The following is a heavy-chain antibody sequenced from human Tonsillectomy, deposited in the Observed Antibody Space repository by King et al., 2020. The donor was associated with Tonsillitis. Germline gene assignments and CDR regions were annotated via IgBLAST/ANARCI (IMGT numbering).Heavy chain of an antibody. CDR3: AKFAFKFLTVAGGENWFDP. Sequence: QLVQSGAEVKKPGGSLKISCKTSGYTFTDYWIGWVRQKSGQGLEWMGIIYPVDSETRYSPSFQGQVTISADKSRNTTYLQWGSLKASDTAMYYCAKFAFKFLTVAGGENWFDPWGQGTLVIVSS. CDR2: IYPVDSET. V-gene: IGHV5-51*01. CDR1: GYTFTDYW. J-gene: IGHJ5*02. D-gene: IGHD6-19*01.